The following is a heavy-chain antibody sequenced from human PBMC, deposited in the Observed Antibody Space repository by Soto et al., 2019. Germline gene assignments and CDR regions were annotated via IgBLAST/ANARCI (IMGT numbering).Heavy chain of an antibody. CDR3: ARRGGSGVRPLSYYGMDV. J-gene: IGHJ6*02. V-gene: IGHV4-34*01. CDR1: GGSFSGYY. D-gene: IGHD3-10*01. Sequence: SETLSLTCAVYGGSFSGYYWSWIRQPPGKGLEWIGEINHSGSTNYNPSLKSRVTISVDTSKNQFSLKLSSVTAADTAVYYCARRGGSGVRPLSYYGMDVWGQGTRVTVSS. CDR2: INHSGST.